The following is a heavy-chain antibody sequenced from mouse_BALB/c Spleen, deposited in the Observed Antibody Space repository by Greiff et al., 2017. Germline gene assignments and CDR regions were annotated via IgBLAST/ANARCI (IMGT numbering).Heavy chain of an antibody. D-gene: IGHD2-4*01. J-gene: IGHJ3*01. CDR1: GFNIKDYY. Sequence: EVQLQQSGAELVRSGASVKLSCTASGFNIKDYYMHWVKQRPEQGLEWIGWIDPENGDTEYAPKFQGKATMTADTSSNTAYLQLSSLTSEDTAVYYCNGIYYDYDGFAYWGQGTLVTVSA. CDR3: NGIYYDYDGFAY. CDR2: IDPENGDT. V-gene: IGHV14-4*02.